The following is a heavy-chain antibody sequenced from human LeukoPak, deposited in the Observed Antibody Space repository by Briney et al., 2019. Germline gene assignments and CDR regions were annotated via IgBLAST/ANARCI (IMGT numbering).Heavy chain of an antibody. CDR1: GYTFTSYG. CDR2: ISAYNGIT. Sequence: ASVKVSCKASGYTFTSYGISWVRQAPGQGLEWMGWISAYNGITNYAQKLQGRVTMTTDTSTSTAYMELRSLRSDDTAVYYCARDFYSHDYGETNDAFDIWGQGTMVTVSS. V-gene: IGHV1-18*01. D-gene: IGHD4-17*01. CDR3: ARDFYSHDYGETNDAFDI. J-gene: IGHJ3*02.